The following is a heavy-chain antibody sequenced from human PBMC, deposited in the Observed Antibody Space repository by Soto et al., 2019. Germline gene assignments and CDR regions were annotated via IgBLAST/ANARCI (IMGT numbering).Heavy chain of an antibody. J-gene: IGHJ6*03. D-gene: IGHD3-3*01. CDR1: GYTLTELS. CDR3: ATGLIFGVVPPPRYYYMDV. CDR2: FDPEDGET. Sequence: GASVKVSCKVSGYTLTELSMHWVRQAPGKGLEWMGGFDPEDGETIYAQKFQGRVTMTEDTSTDTAYMELSSLRSEDTAVYYCATGLIFGVVPPPRYYYMDVWGKGTTVTVSS. V-gene: IGHV1-24*01.